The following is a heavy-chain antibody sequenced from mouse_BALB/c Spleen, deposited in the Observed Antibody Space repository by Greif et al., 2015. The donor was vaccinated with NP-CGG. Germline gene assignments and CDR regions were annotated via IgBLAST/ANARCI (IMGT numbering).Heavy chain of an antibody. Sequence: EVHLVESGGGLVQPKGSLKLSCAASGFTFNTYAMNWVRQAPGEGLEWVARIRSKSNNYATYYADSVKDRFTISRDDSQSMLYLQMNNLKTEDTAMYYCTVVAAMDYWGQGTSVTVSS. CDR3: TVVAAMDY. D-gene: IGHD1-1*01. CDR1: GFTFNTYA. CDR2: IRSKSNNYAT. V-gene: IGHV10-1*02. J-gene: IGHJ4*01.